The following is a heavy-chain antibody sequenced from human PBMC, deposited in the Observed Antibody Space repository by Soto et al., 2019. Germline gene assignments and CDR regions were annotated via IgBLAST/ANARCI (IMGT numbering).Heavy chain of an antibody. Sequence: QLQLQESGPGLVQPSETLSLTCAVSGDSISSSGFYWGWIRQPPGKGLEWIGSIYYSGSTYYNPSLKSRVTISVDTSKSPFSLKMRSVTAADTAVYYCARRQQWLAGYFDYWGQGTLVTVSS. CDR1: GDSISSSGFY. CDR2: IYYSGST. CDR3: ARRQQWLAGYFDY. V-gene: IGHV4-39*01. J-gene: IGHJ4*02. D-gene: IGHD6-19*01.